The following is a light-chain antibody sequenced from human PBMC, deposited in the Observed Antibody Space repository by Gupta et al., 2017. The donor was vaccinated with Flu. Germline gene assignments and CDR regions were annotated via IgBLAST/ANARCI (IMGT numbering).Light chain of an antibody. J-gene: IGKJ1*01. CDR2: GSS. V-gene: IGKV1-5*03. CDR3: QQYDTFWT. Sequence: SPSTLSASVGDRVTITCRASQSISGWLAWYQQRPGKAPNLLIYGSSTLQSGVPSRFSGSGSGTEFTLTISSLQPDDFATYFCQQYDTFWTFGQGIKVEVK. CDR1: QSISGW.